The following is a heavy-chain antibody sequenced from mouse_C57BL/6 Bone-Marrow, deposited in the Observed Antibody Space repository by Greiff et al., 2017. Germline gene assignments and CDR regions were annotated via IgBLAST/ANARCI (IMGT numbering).Heavy chain of an antibody. D-gene: IGHD3-3*01. CDR1: GYTFTGYW. CDR2: ILPGSGST. V-gene: IGHV1-9*01. CDR3: ASPPQRARDYYAMDY. Sequence: QVQLKESGAELMKPGASVKLSCKATGYTFTGYWIEWVKQRPGHGLEWIGEILPGSGSTNYNEKFKSKATFTADTSSNTAYMQLSSLTTEDSAIFYCASPPQRARDYYAMDYWGQGTSVTVSS. J-gene: IGHJ4*01.